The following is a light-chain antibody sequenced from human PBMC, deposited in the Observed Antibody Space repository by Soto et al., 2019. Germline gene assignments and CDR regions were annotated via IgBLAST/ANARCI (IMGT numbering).Light chain of an antibody. V-gene: IGLV1-44*01. CDR2: GNN. CDR1: GSNIGSNT. CDR3: AAWDDSLNGPV. Sequence: QSVLTQPPSASGTPGQRVTISCSGSGSNIGSNTVNWYQQLPGTAPKLLIYGNNQRPSGVPDRFSGSKSGTSASLAISGLQSGDEADYYCAAWDDSLNGPVFGGGTKVTVL. J-gene: IGLJ3*02.